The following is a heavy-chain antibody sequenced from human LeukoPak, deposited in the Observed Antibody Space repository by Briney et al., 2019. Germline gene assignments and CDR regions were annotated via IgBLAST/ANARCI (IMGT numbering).Heavy chain of an antibody. CDR1: GYSSTTYW. D-gene: IGHD3-22*01. V-gene: IGHV5-51*01. CDR3: ASGDNSGYFRSPTEAY. CDR2: IYPVDSDT. Sequence: ESLKISCKGSGYSSTTYWIGWVRQMPGKGLEWMGIIYPVDSDTTYSPSFQGQVTISADKSISTAYLQWSSLKASDTAMYYCASGDNSGYFRSPTEAYWGQGTLVTVSS. J-gene: IGHJ4*02.